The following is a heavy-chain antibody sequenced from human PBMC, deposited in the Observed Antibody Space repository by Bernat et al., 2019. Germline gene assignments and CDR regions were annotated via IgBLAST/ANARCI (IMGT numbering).Heavy chain of an antibody. V-gene: IGHV3-23*04. CDR1: GFTFSNYA. D-gene: IGHD6-13*01. J-gene: IGHJ6*03. CDR2: ISGTGSNT. CDR3: AKGADAAIYYYYMDL. Sequence: EVQLVESGGGLLQPGGSLSLSCAASGFTFSNYAMNWVRQAPGKGLEWVSAISGTGSNTYYADSVKGRFTISRDNSENTLYLQVNSLRVEDTAKYYCAKGADAAIYYYYMDLWGQGTMVTVSS.